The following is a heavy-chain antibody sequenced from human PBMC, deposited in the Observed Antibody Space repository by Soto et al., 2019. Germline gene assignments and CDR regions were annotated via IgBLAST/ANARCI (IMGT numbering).Heavy chain of an antibody. CDR1: GGSISSGGYY. CDR2: IYYSGST. J-gene: IGHJ6*02. CDR3: ARGGDDFWSGYYYYYYYGMDV. Sequence: SETLSLTCTVSGGSISSGGYYWSWIRQHPGKGLEWIGYIYYSGSTYYNPSLKSRVTISVDTSKNRFSLKLSSVTAADTAVYYCARGGDDFWSGYYYYYYYGMDVWGQGTTVTVSS. D-gene: IGHD3-3*01. V-gene: IGHV4-31*03.